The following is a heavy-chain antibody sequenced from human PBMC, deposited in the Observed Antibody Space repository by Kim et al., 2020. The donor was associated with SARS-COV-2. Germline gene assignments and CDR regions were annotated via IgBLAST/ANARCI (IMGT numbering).Heavy chain of an antibody. Sequence: GGSLRLSCAASGFTFSNACMNWVRQAPGKGLEWVGRIKSKTDGGTTDYAAPVKGRFTISRDDSKNTLYLQMNSLKTEGTAVYYCTTDYGSGTLLSYGMDVWGQGTTVTVSS. CDR2: IKSKTDGGTT. V-gene: IGHV3-15*01. J-gene: IGHJ6*02. CDR1: GFTFSNAC. D-gene: IGHD3-10*01. CDR3: TTDYGSGTLLSYGMDV.